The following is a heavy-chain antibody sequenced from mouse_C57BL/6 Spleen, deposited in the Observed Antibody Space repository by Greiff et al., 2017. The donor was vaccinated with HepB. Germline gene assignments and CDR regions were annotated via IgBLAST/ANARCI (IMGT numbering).Heavy chain of an antibody. CDR1: GYTFTSYW. D-gene: IGHD1-1*01. CDR3: ARSPITTVVAKGFDY. CDR2: INPSSGYT. Sequence: VQLQESGAELAKPGASVKLSCKASGYTFTSYWMHWVKQRPGQGLEWIGYINPSSGYTKYNQKFKDKATLTANKSSSTAYMQLSSLTYEDSAVYYCARSPITTVVAKGFDYWGQGTTLTVSS. J-gene: IGHJ2*01. V-gene: IGHV1-7*01.